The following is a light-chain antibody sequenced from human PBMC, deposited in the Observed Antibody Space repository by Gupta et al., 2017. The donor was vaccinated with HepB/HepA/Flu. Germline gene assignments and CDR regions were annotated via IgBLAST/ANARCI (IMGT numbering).Light chain of an antibody. Sequence: EIVLTQSPGTLSLSPGERATLSCRASQSFASSYLAWYQQKPGPAPRLLIYGASIRATGIPDRFSGSGSGTDFTLTISRLEPADFAVYYCQQYGSSPGTFGQGTKVEIK. J-gene: IGKJ1*01. V-gene: IGKV3-20*01. CDR1: QSFASSY. CDR3: QQYGSSPGT. CDR2: GAS.